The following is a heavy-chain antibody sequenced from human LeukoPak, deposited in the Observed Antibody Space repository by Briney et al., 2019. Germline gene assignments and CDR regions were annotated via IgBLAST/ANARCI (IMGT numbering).Heavy chain of an antibody. CDR2: INTDGTYT. CDR1: GFPFSAYW. V-gene: IGHV3-74*01. J-gene: IGHJ4*02. D-gene: IGHD3-22*01. Sequence: PGGSLRLSCAASGFPFSAYWVHWVRQAPGKGLVWVSRINTDGTYTSYADSVKGRFTISRDNAQNTLFLQMTSLRVEDTAVYYCAKGNDIGGYYYPHFDYWGQGTLVTVSS. CDR3: AKGNDIGGYYYPHFDY.